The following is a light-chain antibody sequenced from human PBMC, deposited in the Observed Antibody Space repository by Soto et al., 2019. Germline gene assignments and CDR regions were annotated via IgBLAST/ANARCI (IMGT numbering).Light chain of an antibody. CDR3: SSYGGYNNVV. Sequence: QSVLAQPPSASGSPGQSVTICCTGTSSDVGGYNYVSWFQQHPGKAPKLIIHEVNQRPSGVPDRFSGSKSGNTASLTVSGLQAEDEGTYYCSSYGGYNNVVFGTGTKVTVL. CDR2: EVN. V-gene: IGLV2-8*01. CDR1: SSDVGGYNY. J-gene: IGLJ1*01.